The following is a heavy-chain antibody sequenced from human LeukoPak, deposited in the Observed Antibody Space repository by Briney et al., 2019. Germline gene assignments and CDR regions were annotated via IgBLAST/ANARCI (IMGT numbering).Heavy chain of an antibody. CDR1: GFTFSSYA. CDR3: ANSFYCSGGSCYDDY. J-gene: IGHJ4*02. CDR2: ISGSGGST. V-gene: IGHV3-23*01. Sequence: GGSLRLSCAASGFTFSSYAVSWVRQAPGKGLEWVSAISGSGGSTYYADSVKGRFTISRDNSKNTLYLQMNSLRAEDTAVYYCANSFYCSGGSCYDDYWGQGTLVTVSS. D-gene: IGHD2-15*01.